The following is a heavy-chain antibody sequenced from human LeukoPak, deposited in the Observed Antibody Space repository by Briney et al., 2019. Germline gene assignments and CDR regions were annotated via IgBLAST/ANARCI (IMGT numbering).Heavy chain of an antibody. V-gene: IGHV3-23*01. CDR2: ISGSGGST. CDR3: AKVTGVRGYSYGSKADY. CDR1: GFTFSSYA. D-gene: IGHD5-18*01. J-gene: IGHJ4*02. Sequence: PGGSLRLSCAASGFTFSSYAMSWVRQAPGKGLEWVSAISGSGGSTYYADSVKGRFTISRDNSKNTLYLQMNSLRAEDTAVYYCAKVTGVRGYSYGSKADYWGQGTLVTVSS.